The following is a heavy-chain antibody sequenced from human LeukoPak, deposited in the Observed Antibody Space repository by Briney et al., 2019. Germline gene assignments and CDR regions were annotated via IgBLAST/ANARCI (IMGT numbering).Heavy chain of an antibody. Sequence: SETLSLTCTVSDGSMGSYYWAWIRQPAGKGLEWIGRIYSAGTTTYNPALKSRVTMSIDMSKNQFSLTLRSMTAADTAVYYCARDKAWLDPWGQGTLVTVSS. CDR2: IYSAGTT. V-gene: IGHV4-4*07. CDR1: DGSMGSYY. J-gene: IGHJ5*02. D-gene: IGHD5-12*01. CDR3: ARDKAWLDP.